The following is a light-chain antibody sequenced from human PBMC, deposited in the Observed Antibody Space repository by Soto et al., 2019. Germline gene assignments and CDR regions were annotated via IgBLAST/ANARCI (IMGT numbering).Light chain of an antibody. V-gene: IGKV3-11*01. CDR2: QTS. Sequence: EIVLTQSPDTLSLLPGASATLSGRASQSVSSNLAWYQQKPGQAPRLLIYQTSIRAAGIPARFSASGSGTDFTLTISDVQPEDFALYYCHQRQSWPRTFGQGTKVDIK. J-gene: IGKJ1*01. CDR1: QSVSSN. CDR3: HQRQSWPRT.